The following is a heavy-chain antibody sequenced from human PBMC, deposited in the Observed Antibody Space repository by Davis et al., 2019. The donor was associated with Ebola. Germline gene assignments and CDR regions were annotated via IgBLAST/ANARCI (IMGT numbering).Heavy chain of an antibody. CDR2: ISYDGSNK. J-gene: IGHJ6*02. V-gene: IGHV3-30*03. CDR1: GFTFSSYS. CDR3: ARTHGPYYYYGMDV. Sequence: GESLKISCAASGFTFSSYSMNWVRQAPGKGLEWVAVISYDGSNKYYADSVKGRFTISRDNSKNTLYLQMNSLRAEDTAVYYCARTHGPYYYYGMDVWGQGTTVTVSS.